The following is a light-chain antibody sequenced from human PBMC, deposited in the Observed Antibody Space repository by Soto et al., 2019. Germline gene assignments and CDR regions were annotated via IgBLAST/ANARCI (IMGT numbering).Light chain of an antibody. CDR1: SSDVGGYDY. J-gene: IGLJ2*01. Sequence: QSALTQPASVSGSPRQSITISCTGTSSDVGGYDYVSWYQQHPGKAPKVMIYEVSNRPSGVSYRFSGSKSGNTASLTISGLQAEDEADYYCSSYTTSSTRVFGGGTKLTVL. V-gene: IGLV2-14*01. CDR3: SSYTTSSTRV. CDR2: EVS.